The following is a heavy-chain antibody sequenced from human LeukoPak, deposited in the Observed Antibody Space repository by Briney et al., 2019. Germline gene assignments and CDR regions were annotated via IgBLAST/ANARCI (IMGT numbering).Heavy chain of an antibody. CDR3: ARDFVVVVAATVQNWFDP. V-gene: IGHV4-61*01. J-gene: IGHJ5*02. CDR1: GGSVSSGSYY. CDR2: IYYSGST. D-gene: IGHD2-15*01. Sequence: SETLSLTCTVSGGSVSSGSYYWSWIRQPPGKGLEWIGYIYYSGSTNYNPSLKSRVTISVDTSKKQFSLKLSSVTAADTAVYYCARDFVVVVAATVQNWFDPWGQGTLVTVSS.